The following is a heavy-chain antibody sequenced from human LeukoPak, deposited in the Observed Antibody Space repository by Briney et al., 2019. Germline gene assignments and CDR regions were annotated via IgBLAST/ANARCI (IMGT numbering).Heavy chain of an antibody. CDR3: ARLGGAIYFYYMDV. CDR1: GGSFSGYY. CDR2: INHSGST. J-gene: IGHJ6*03. D-gene: IGHD2-2*02. V-gene: IGHV4-34*01. Sequence: SETLSLTCAVYGGSFSGYYWSWIRQPPGKGLEWIGEINHSGSTNYNPSLKSRVTISVDTSKNQFSLKLTSVTAADTAVYYCARLGGAIYFYYMDVWGKGTTVTISS.